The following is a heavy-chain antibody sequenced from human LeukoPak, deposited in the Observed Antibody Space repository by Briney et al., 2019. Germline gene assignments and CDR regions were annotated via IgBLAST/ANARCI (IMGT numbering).Heavy chain of an antibody. Sequence: SETLSLTCAVYGGSFSGYYWSWIRQPPGKGLEWIGEINHSGSTNYNPSLKSRVTTSVDTSKNQFSLKLSSVTAADTAVYYCARGLDYGDLTDYFDYWGQGTLVTVSS. CDR1: GGSFSGYY. J-gene: IGHJ4*02. CDR3: ARGLDYGDLTDYFDY. V-gene: IGHV4-34*01. D-gene: IGHD4-17*01. CDR2: INHSGST.